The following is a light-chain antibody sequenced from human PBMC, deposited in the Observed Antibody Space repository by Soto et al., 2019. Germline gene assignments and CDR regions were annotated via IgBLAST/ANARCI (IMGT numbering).Light chain of an antibody. V-gene: IGKV3-15*01. CDR1: QSVSSN. J-gene: IGKJ1*01. Sequence: EIVMTQSPATLSVSPGERSTLSCRASQSVSSNLAWYQQKPGQSPXXLIYGASTRATGVPARLSGSGSGTEFTLTISSMQSEDFAVYYCQQYINLWTFGQGTKVDIK. CDR3: QQYINLWT. CDR2: GAS.